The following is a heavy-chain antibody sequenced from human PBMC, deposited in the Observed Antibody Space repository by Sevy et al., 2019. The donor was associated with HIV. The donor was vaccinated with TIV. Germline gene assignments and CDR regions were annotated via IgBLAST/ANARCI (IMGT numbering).Heavy chain of an antibody. CDR3: ARDPEGTLDY. Sequence: GGSLRLSCAASGFTFSAYSMDWVRQAPGKGLEWLSYITSSSSTVSYAYSVKGRFTISRDNARNSLYLQMNSLRDEDTAVYYCARDPEGTLDYWGQGISVTVSS. V-gene: IGHV3-48*02. CDR2: ITSSSSTV. CDR1: GFTFSAYS. J-gene: IGHJ4*02.